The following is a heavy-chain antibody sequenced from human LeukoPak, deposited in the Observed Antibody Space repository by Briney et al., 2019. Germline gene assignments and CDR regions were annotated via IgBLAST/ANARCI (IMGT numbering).Heavy chain of an antibody. CDR2: IYYSGST. D-gene: IGHD1-26*01. V-gene: IGHV4-39*07. J-gene: IGHJ4*02. CDR1: GGSISSSSYY. CDR3: ARVARELASPDY. Sequence: SSETLSLTCTVSGGSISSSSYYWGWIRQPPGKGLEWIGSIYYSGSTYYNPSLKSRVTISVDTSKNQFSLKLSSVTAADTAVYYCARVARELASPDYWGQGTLVTVSS.